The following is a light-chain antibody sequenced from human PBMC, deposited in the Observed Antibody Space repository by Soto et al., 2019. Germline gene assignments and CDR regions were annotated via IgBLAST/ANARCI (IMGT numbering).Light chain of an antibody. J-gene: IGKJ2*01. CDR3: PQYYNWPPGT. Sequence: EIVMTQSPATLSVSPGGRATLSCRASQSVSSNLAWYQQKPGKAPRRLIYGASARATGIPARFSGSGSGTEFSLNISSLPSSGFAIYDCPQYYNWPPGTFRPGNKLEIK. V-gene: IGKV3-15*01. CDR1: QSVSSN. CDR2: GAS.